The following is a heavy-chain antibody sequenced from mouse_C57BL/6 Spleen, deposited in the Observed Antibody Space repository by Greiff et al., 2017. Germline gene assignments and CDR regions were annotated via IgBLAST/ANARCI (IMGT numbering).Heavy chain of an antibody. CDR3: ARKGIYYGYDERLDYAMDY. D-gene: IGHD2-2*01. CDR2: IYPGDGDT. CDR1: GYAFSSYW. Sequence: VKLQESGAELVKPGASVKISCKASGYAFSSYWMNWVKQRPGKGLEWIGQIYPGDGDTNYNGKFKGKATLTADKSSSTAYMQLSSLTSEDSAVYFCARKGIYYGYDERLDYAMDYWGQGTSVTVSS. J-gene: IGHJ4*01. V-gene: IGHV1-80*01.